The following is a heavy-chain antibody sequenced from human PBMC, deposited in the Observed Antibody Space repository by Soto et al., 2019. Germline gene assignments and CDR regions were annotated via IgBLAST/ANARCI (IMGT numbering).Heavy chain of an antibody. D-gene: IGHD3-10*01. J-gene: IGHJ6*02. Sequence: QVRLVESGGGVVQPGRSLRLSCAASGFTFSTYGMHWVRQAPGKGLEWVAVISNDGSKKYYAASVKGRFTISRDNSKNMLYLQMNSLRAEDTSVDYCADPGSTELDVWGQGTTVTVSS. CDR2: ISNDGSKK. CDR1: GFTFSTYG. V-gene: IGHV3-30*03. CDR3: ADPGSTELDV.